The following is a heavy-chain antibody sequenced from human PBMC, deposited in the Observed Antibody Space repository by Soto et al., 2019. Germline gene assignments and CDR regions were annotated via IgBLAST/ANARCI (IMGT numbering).Heavy chain of an antibody. CDR1: GGSFSGYY. Sequence: KASETLSLTCAVYGGSFSGYYWSWIRQPPGKGLEWIGEINHSGSTNYNPSLKSRVTISVDTSKNQFSLKLSSVTAADTAVYYCARAWRDIVVVPAERKFDYRGQGTLVTVSS. V-gene: IGHV4-34*01. D-gene: IGHD2-2*01. CDR3: ARAWRDIVVVPAERKFDY. J-gene: IGHJ4*02. CDR2: INHSGST.